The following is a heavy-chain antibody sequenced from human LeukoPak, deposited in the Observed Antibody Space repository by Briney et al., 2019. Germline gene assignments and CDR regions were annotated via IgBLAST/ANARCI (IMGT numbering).Heavy chain of an antibody. D-gene: IGHD3-22*01. CDR1: GYTFTGYY. J-gene: IGHJ5*02. V-gene: IGHV1-46*01. CDR2: INPSGGST. Sequence: GASVKVSCKASGYTFTGYYMHWVRQAPGQGLEWMGIINPSGGSTSYAQKFQGRVTMTRDMSTSTVYMELSSLRSEDTAVYYCARAQTYYYDSSGYGWFDPWGQGTLVTVSS. CDR3: ARAQTYYYDSSGYGWFDP.